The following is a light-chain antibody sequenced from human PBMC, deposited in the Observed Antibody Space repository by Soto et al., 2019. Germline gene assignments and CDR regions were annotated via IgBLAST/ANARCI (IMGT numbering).Light chain of an antibody. J-gene: IGKJ1*01. CDR2: GAS. CDR1: QNLRSS. V-gene: IGKV3-15*01. CDR3: HQYNFWPT. Sequence: EIVLTQSPATLSLSPGERATLSCRASQNLRSSLAWYQQKPGQAPRLLIYGASTRATGIPARFSGGGSGTEFTLTINSLQSEDFAVYFCHQYNFWPTFGQGTKVDI.